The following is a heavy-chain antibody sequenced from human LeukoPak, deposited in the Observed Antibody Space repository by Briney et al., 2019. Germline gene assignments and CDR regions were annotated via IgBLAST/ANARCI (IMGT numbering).Heavy chain of an antibody. Sequence: SETLSLTCTVPGGSISSYYWSWIRQPPGKGLEWIGYIYYSGSTTYNPSLKSRVTISVDTSKNQFSLKLNSVTAADTAVYYCARADYGMWPFDYWGQGTLVTVSS. J-gene: IGHJ4*02. CDR2: IYYSGST. CDR1: GGSISSYY. CDR3: ARADYGMWPFDY. V-gene: IGHV4-59*08. D-gene: IGHD4/OR15-4a*01.